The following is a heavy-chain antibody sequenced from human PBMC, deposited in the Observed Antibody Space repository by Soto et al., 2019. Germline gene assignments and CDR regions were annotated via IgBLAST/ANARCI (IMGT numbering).Heavy chain of an antibody. J-gene: IGHJ6*02. CDR3: ATSDSGDYYGVDV. Sequence: PGGSLRLSCAASGFTFSSYGMHWVRQAPGKGLEWVAVISYDGSNKYYADSVKGRFTISRDNSKNTLYLQMNSLRAEDTAVYYCATSDSGDYYGVDVWGQGTTVTV. CDR2: ISYDGSNK. D-gene: IGHD4-17*01. CDR1: GFTFSSYG. V-gene: IGHV3-30*03.